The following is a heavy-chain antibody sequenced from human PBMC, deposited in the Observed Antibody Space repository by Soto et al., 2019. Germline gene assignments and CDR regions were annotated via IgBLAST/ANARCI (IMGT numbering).Heavy chain of an antibody. D-gene: IGHD3-10*01. CDR2: IVVGSGNT. CDR1: GFTFTSSA. V-gene: IGHV1-58*02. Sequence: SVKVSCKASGFTFTSSAMQWVRQARGQRLEWIGWIVVGSGNTNYAQKFQERVTITRDMSTSTAYMELSSLRSEDTAVYYCAGTPFGRISMVPWFDPWGQGTLVTVSS. CDR3: AGTPFGRISMVPWFDP. J-gene: IGHJ5*02.